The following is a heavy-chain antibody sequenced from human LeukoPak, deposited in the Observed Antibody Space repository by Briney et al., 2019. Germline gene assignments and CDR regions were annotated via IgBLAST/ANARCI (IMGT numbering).Heavy chain of an antibody. D-gene: IGHD3-10*01. J-gene: IGHJ4*02. Sequence: GGSLRLSCAASGFTFSSYWMHWVRQAPGKGLVWVSRINSDGSSTSYADSVKGRFTISRDNAKNTLYLQMNSLRAEDTAVCYCARDFRGYYGSGSLGGWGQGTLVTVSS. V-gene: IGHV3-74*01. CDR1: GFTFSSYW. CDR3: ARDFRGYYGSGSLGG. CDR2: INSDGSST.